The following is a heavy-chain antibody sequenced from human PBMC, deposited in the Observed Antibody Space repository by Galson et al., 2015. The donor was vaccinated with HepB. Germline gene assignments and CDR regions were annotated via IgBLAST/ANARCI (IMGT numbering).Heavy chain of an antibody. Sequence: SLRLSCAASGFTFGGYWISWLRQAPGKGLEWVANIKSDGSETYYVDSVKGRVTISRDDAKNSLYLQMNSLRVEDTAVYHCARITSWSFDRWGQGTLVIVSS. D-gene: IGHD6-13*01. V-gene: IGHV3-7*01. CDR3: ARITSWSFDR. J-gene: IGHJ4*02. CDR2: IKSDGSET. CDR1: GFTFGGYW.